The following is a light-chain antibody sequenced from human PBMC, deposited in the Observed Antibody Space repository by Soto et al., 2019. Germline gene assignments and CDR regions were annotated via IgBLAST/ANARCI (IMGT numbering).Light chain of an antibody. J-gene: IGLJ1*01. Sequence: QSALTQPPSVSGSPGQSVTISCTGTSRDVGTYDYVSWYQQHPGKAPKLMIYDVSKRPSGVPDRFSASKSGNTACLTISGLQAEDDADYYCCSYAGTKIVLFGTATKVTVL. CDR3: CSYAGTKIVL. CDR2: DVS. CDR1: SRDVGTYDY. V-gene: IGLV2-11*01.